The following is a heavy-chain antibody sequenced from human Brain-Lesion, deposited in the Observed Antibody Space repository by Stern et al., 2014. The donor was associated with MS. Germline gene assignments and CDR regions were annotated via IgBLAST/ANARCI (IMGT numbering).Heavy chain of an antibody. CDR3: ARDQRGITIFGVVTDYYYLGMDV. J-gene: IGHJ6*02. CDR2: IHPNTGGT. D-gene: IGHD3-3*01. V-gene: IGHV1-2*02. Sequence: QVQLVQSGAEVKKPGASVKVSCETSGYIFTGYYLHWVRQAPGKGLEWMAWIHPNTGGTKYAQKFQGRVTMSRDTSISTAYVELSSLTSDDTAVYYCARDQRGITIFGVVTDYYYLGMDVWGQGTTVTVSS. CDR1: GYIFTGYY.